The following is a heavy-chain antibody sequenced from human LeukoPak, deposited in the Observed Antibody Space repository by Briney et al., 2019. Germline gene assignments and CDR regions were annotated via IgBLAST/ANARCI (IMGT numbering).Heavy chain of an antibody. CDR1: GFTVSSNY. CDR2: IYSGGST. V-gene: IGHV3-66*01. J-gene: IGHJ4*02. CDR3: ASRGYSYGVDY. Sequence: GGSLRLSCAASGFTVSSNYMSWVRQAPGKGLEWVSVIYSGGSTYYADSVKGRFPISRDNSKNTLYLQMNSLRAEDTAVYYCASRGYSYGVDYWGQGTLVTVSS. D-gene: IGHD5-18*01.